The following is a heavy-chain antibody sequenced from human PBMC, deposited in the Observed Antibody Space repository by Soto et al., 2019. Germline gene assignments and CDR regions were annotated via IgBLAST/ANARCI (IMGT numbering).Heavy chain of an antibody. CDR1: GGTFSSYA. D-gene: IGHD3-10*01. V-gene: IGHV1-69*05. J-gene: IGHJ6*02. CDR2: IIPIFGTA. CDR3: ARGSYYYGSGSYYNYYYYGMDV. Sequence: VKVSCKASGGTFSSYAISWVRQAPGQGLEWMGGIIPIFGTANYAQKFQGRVTITRDTSASTAYMELSSLRSEDTAVYYCARGSYYYGSGSYYNYYYYGMDVWGQGTTVTVSS.